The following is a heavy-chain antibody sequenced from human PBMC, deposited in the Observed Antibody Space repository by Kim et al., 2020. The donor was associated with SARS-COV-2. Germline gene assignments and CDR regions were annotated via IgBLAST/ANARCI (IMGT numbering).Heavy chain of an antibody. CDR2: IYPGDSDT. Sequence: GESLKISCKGSGYSFTSYWIGWVRQMPGKGLEWMGIIYPGDSDTRYSPAFQGQVTISADKSISTAYLQWSNLKASDTAMYYCARHNWNETPVLDYWGQGTLVTVSS. D-gene: IGHD1-20*01. V-gene: IGHV5-51*01. J-gene: IGHJ4*02. CDR3: ARHNWNETPVLDY. CDR1: GYSFTSYW.